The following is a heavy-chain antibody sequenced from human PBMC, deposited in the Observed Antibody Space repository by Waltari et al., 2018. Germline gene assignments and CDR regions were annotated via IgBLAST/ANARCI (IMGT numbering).Heavy chain of an antibody. CDR2: IRGSGGST. Sequence: EVQLLESGGGLVQPGGSLRLSCAASGFTFSSYAMSWVRQAPGKGLEWVSAIRGSGGSTYYTDSVKGRFTISRDNSKNTLYLQMNSLRAEDTAVYYCAKDRGDGGTMVRGEFDYWGQGTLVTVSS. CDR3: AKDRGDGGTMVRGEFDY. CDR1: GFTFSSYA. J-gene: IGHJ4*02. V-gene: IGHV3-23*01. D-gene: IGHD3-10*01.